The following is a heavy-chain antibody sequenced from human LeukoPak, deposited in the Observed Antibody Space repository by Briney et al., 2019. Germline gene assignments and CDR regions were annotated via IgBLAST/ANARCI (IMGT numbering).Heavy chain of an antibody. D-gene: IGHD3-10*02. J-gene: IGHJ6*01. V-gene: IGHV3-21*01. CDR1: GFTLSSYS. Sequence: PGGSLRLSCAASGFTLSSYSMNWVRHAPGRGLEWVSSISRSSSYIYYADSVKGRFTISRDNAQNSLYLQMYSPRARDTGVYFCAELGINMTGGAWGKGATVTISS. CDR2: ISRSSSYI. CDR3: AELGINMTGGA.